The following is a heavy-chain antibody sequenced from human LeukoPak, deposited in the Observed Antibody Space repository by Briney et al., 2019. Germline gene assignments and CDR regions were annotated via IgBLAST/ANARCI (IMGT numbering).Heavy chain of an antibody. J-gene: IGHJ6*03. V-gene: IGHV4-39*07. CDR2: IYYSGST. CDR3: ARGRKIYYYYYMDV. CDR1: GGSISSSSYY. Sequence: PSETLSLTCTVSGGSISSSSYYWGWIRQPPGKGLEWIGSIYYSGSTYYNPSLKSRVTISVDTSKNQFSLKLSSVTAADTAVYYCARGRKIYYYYYMDVWGKGTTVTVSS.